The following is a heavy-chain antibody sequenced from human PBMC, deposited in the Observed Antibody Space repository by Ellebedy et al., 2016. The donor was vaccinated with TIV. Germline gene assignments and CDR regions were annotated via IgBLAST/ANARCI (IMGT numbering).Heavy chain of an antibody. CDR3: ARPSLEWPYYYMDV. D-gene: IGHD3-3*01. V-gene: IGHV4-39*01. Sequence: SETLSLTCTVSGGSIGSSGYYWGWIRQPPGKGLEWVGNIYYSGNTYYNPSVKSRLTISVDTSKNQFSLKLNSVTAADTAVYYCARPSLEWPYYYMDVWGQGTTVTVSS. J-gene: IGHJ6*02. CDR2: IYYSGNT. CDR1: GGSIGSSGYY.